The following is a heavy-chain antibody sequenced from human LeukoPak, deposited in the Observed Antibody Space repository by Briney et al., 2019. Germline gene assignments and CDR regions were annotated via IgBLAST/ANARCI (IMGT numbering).Heavy chain of an antibody. CDR2: IYYSGST. D-gene: IGHD3-22*01. CDR1: GGSISSSSYY. Sequence: TSETLSLTCTVSGGSISSSSYYWGWIRQPPGKGLEWIGSIYYSGSTYYNPSLKSRVTISVDTSKNQFSLKLSSVTTADTAVYYCARHSRLHQWFLNYAFDIWGQGTMVTVSS. V-gene: IGHV4-39*01. J-gene: IGHJ3*02. CDR3: ARHSRLHQWFLNYAFDI.